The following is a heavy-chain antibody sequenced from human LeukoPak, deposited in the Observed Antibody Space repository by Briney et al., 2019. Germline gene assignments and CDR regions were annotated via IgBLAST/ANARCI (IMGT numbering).Heavy chain of an antibody. Sequence: SVKVSCKASGGTFSSYAISWVRQAPGQGLEGMGGIIPIFGTANYAQKFQGRVTITTDESTSTAYMELSSLRSEDTAVYYCARAESGDDYDSSGYYSLSLDYWGQGTLVTVSS. J-gene: IGHJ4*02. D-gene: IGHD3-22*01. CDR3: ARAESGDDYDSSGYYSLSLDY. CDR2: IIPIFGTA. CDR1: GGTFSSYA. V-gene: IGHV1-69*05.